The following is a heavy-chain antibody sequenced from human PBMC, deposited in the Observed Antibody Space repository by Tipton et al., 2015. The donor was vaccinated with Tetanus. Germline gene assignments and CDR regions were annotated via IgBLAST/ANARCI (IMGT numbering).Heavy chain of an antibody. V-gene: IGHV4-31*02. D-gene: IGHD1-1*01. CDR3: ARGGDNLTFQRPTGRWFDP. CDR1: GGSVSSGAYC. J-gene: IGHJ5*02. Sequence: LRLSCTVSGGSVSSGAYCWSWIRQHPGKGLESIGCISSRGSTYYNPSLTSRVSISVDTSKNQFSLKLTSVTAADTAIYYCARGGDNLTFQRPTGRWFDPWGHGTLVPVSS. CDR2: ISSRGST.